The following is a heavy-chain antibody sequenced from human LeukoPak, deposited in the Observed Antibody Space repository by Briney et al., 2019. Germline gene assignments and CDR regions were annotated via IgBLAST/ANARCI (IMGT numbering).Heavy chain of an antibody. J-gene: IGHJ4*02. V-gene: IGHV4-59*08. CDR3: ARHGGGSYTIDY. Sequence: TASETLSLTCTVSGGPISSYYWSWVRQPPGKGLEWIGYIYYSGSTNYNPSLKSRVTISVDTSKNQFSLKLSSVTAADTAVYYCARHGGGSYTIDYWGQGTLVTVSS. D-gene: IGHD1-26*01. CDR2: IYYSGST. CDR1: GGPISSYY.